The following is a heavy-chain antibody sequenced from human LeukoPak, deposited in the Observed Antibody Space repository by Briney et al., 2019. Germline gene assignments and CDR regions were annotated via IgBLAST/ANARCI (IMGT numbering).Heavy chain of an antibody. CDR2: IRYDGSNK. CDR1: GFTFSSYG. V-gene: IGHV3-30*02. D-gene: IGHD5-18*01. Sequence: GGSLRLSCAASGFTFSSYGMHWVRQALGKGLEWVAFIRYDGSNKYYADSVKGRFTISRDNSKNTLYLQMNSLRAEDTAVYYCAKEADTAMVMNAFDIWGQGTMVTVSS. CDR3: AKEADTAMVMNAFDI. J-gene: IGHJ3*02.